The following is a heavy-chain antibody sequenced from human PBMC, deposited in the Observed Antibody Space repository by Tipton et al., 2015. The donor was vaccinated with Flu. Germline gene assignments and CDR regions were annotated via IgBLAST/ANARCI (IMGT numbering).Heavy chain of an antibody. J-gene: IGHJ1*01. V-gene: IGHV4-4*08. Sequence: TLSLTCTVSGGSISDYYWSWIRQPPGKGLVWIAYSSGSSGHTNYNPSLKSRGTISVDTSKNQFSLKLSSVTAADTAVYYCARYTSSWDPPRDWGQGTLVTVSS. CDR2: SSGSSGHT. CDR3: ARYTSSWDPPRD. CDR1: GGSISDYY. D-gene: IGHD6-13*01.